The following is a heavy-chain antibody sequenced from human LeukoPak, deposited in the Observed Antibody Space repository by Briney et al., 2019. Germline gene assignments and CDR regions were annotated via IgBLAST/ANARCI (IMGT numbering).Heavy chain of an antibody. CDR3: ARGLAYSYGYDAFDI. J-gene: IGHJ3*02. D-gene: IGHD5-18*01. CDR2: INHSGST. Sequence: SETLSVTRAVYGGSFSGYYWSWIRQPPGNGLEWIGEINHSGSTNCNPSLKSRVTISVDTSKNQFSLKLSSVTAADTAVYYCARGLAYSYGYDAFDIWGQGTMVTVSS. CDR1: GGSFSGYY. V-gene: IGHV4-34*01.